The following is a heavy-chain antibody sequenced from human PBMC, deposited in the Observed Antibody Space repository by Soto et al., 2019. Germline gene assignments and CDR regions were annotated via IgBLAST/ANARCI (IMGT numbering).Heavy chain of an antibody. CDR1: GFTFSSYA. D-gene: IGHD2-15*01. J-gene: IGHJ4*02. Sequence: QVQLVESGGGVVQPGRSLRLSCAASGFTFSSYAMHWVRQAPGKGLEWVAVISYDGSNKYYADSVKGRFTISRDSSKNTLNLQMNGLRDEETAVYYCASLVVAGATAPVGPDYWGQGTLVTVSS. CDR3: ASLVVAGATAPVGPDY. V-gene: IGHV3-30-3*01. CDR2: ISYDGSNK.